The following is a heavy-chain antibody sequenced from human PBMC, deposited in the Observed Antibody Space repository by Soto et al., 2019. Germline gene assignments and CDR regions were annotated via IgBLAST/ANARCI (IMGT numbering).Heavy chain of an antibody. CDR1: GGTFGNNG. V-gene: IGHV1-69*12. J-gene: IGHJ3*02. D-gene: IGHD1-26*01. CDR3: AGHPQTYIGNHDAFEI. CDR2: IIPMFGVS. Sequence: QVQLVQSGAEVKKPGSSVKVSCKTSGGTFGNNGISWVRQAPGQGLEWMGGIIPMFGVSNYAQKFQGRVTITADESTSTAYMELSSLRSEDTAVYYCAGHPQTYIGNHDAFEIWGQGTMVIVSS.